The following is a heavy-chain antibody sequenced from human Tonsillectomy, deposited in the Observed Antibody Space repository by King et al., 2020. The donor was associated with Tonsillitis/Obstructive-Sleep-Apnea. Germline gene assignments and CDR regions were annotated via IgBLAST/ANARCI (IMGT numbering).Heavy chain of an antibody. CDR1: GFTFSSYA. Sequence: VQLVESGGGLVQPGGSLRLSCSASGFTFSSYAMHWVRQAPGKGLEYVSAISSNGASTYYADSVKGRFTISRDNSKNTLYLQMSSLRAEDTAIYYCVKDRYYYDSSGLDAFDIWGQGTMVTVSS. J-gene: IGHJ3*02. D-gene: IGHD3-22*01. V-gene: IGHV3-64D*06. CDR2: ISSNGAST. CDR3: VKDRYYYDSSGLDAFDI.